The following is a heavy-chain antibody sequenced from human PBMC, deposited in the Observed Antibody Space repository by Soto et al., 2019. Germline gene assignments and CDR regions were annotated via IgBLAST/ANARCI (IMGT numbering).Heavy chain of an antibody. CDR3: ARSRNSAVADSFDF. J-gene: IGHJ4*02. V-gene: IGHV3-30*04. D-gene: IGHD3-10*01. CDR1: GFTFSRYA. CDR2: ISRDGSNK. Sequence: GGTLRLSCAASGFTFSRYAIHWVRQAPGKGLEWVAVISRDGSNKYYVDSVRGRFTISRDNSKNTLYLQMNSLRDEDTAVYYCARSRNSAVADSFDFWGQGTLVTVSS.